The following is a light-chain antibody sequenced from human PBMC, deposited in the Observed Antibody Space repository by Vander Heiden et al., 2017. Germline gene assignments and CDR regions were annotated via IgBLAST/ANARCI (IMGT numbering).Light chain of an antibody. CDR1: QDISNY. CDR2: AAS. V-gene: IGKV1-9*01. Sequence: SQLTQSPSSLSASVRDRVTIARRASQDISNYLAWYQQKPGKAPKLLIYAASTLEGGVPSRFSGSGSGTDFTLTISSLQPADFATYYCQQLNTYQTFGQGTKLEIK. CDR3: QQLNTYQT. J-gene: IGKJ2*01.